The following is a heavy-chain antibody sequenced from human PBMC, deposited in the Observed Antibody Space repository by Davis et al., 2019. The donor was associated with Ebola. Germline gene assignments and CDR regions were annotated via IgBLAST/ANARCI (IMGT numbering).Heavy chain of an antibody. CDR2: IWYDGSNK. Sequence: SLKISCAASGFTFSSYGMHWVRQAPGKGLEWVAVIWYDGSNKYYADSVKGRFTISRDNSKNTLYLQMNSLRAEDTAVYYCARDRYGDYGIMDVWGQGTTVTVSS. CDR1: GFTFSSYG. V-gene: IGHV3-33*01. D-gene: IGHD4-17*01. J-gene: IGHJ6*02. CDR3: ARDRYGDYGIMDV.